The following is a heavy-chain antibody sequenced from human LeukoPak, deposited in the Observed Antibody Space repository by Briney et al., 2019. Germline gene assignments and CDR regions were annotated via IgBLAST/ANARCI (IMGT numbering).Heavy chain of an antibody. CDR1: GFTFSSYA. CDR2: ISSSSSNYI. J-gene: IGHJ4*02. V-gene: IGHV3-21*01. Sequence: PGGSLRLSCEVSGFTFSSYAMNWVRQAPGKGLEWVSSISSSSSNYIYYADSVKGRFTISRDNAKNSLYLQMNSLRAEDTAVYHCAREDWGSGSYGGHWGQGTLVTVSS. CDR3: AREDWGSGSYGGH. D-gene: IGHD3-10*01.